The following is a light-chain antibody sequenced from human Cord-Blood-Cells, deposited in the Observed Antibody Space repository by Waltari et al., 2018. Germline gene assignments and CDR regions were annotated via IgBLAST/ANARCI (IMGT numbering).Light chain of an antibody. CDR1: QGISSY. CDR3: QQYYIYPLT. Sequence: AIRLTQSPSSFSASTGDRVTITCRASQGISSYLAWYQQKPGKAPKLLIYAASTLQSGVPSRFSCSGTGTDFTLTISCLQSEDFATYYCQQYYIYPLTFGGATKVEIK. CDR2: AAS. V-gene: IGKV1-8*01. J-gene: IGKJ4*01.